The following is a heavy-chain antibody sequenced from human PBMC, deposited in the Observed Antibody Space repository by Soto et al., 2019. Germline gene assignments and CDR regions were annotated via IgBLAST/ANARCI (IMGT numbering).Heavy chain of an antibody. D-gene: IGHD5-18*01. CDR2: IYYSGST. CDR1: GGSISSSSYY. Sequence: PSETLSLTCTVSGGSISSSSYYWGWIRQPPGKGLEWIGSIYYSGSTYYKPSLKSRVTISVDTSKNQFSLKLSSVTAADTAVYYCASLSDTAMVKMDYWGQGTLVTAPQ. CDR3: ASLSDTAMVKMDY. J-gene: IGHJ4*02. V-gene: IGHV4-39*01.